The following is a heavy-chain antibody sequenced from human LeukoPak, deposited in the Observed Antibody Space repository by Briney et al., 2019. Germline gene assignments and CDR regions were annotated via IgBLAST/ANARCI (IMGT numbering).Heavy chain of an antibody. CDR3: ARDSPSGSYYYFDY. Sequence: GGSLRLSCAASGFTFSSYTINWVRQAPGNGLEWVSSITSSSYIYYADSVKGRFTISRDNAKNSLYLQMNSLRAEDTAVYYCARDSPSGSYYYFDYWGQGTMVTVSS. D-gene: IGHD1-26*01. V-gene: IGHV3-21*01. CDR2: ITSSSYI. CDR1: GFTFSSYT. J-gene: IGHJ4*02.